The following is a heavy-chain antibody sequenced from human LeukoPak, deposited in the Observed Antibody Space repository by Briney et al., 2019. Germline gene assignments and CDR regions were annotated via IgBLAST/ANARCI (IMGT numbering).Heavy chain of an antibody. CDR1: GYSISSGYY. V-gene: IGHV4-4*07. J-gene: IGHJ4*02. CDR2: IYTSGST. Sequence: PSETLSLTCTVSGYSISSGYYWGWIRQPAGKGLEWIGRIYTSGSTNYNPSLKSRVTMSLDTSRNHFSLKLSSVTAADTAVYYCAREWDFYGSEKYSPFDSWGQGTLVTVSS. D-gene: IGHD3-10*01. CDR3: AREWDFYGSEKYSPFDS.